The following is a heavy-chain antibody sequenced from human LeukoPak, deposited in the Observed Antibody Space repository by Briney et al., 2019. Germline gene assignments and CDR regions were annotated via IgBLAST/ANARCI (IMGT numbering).Heavy chain of an antibody. D-gene: IGHD3-22*01. CDR3: ARALYYYENN. V-gene: IGHV3-21*01. CDR1: GFTFSNYN. Sequence: GGSLRLSCTASGFTFSNYNMNWVRQAPGKGLEWVSFISSSGGYIYYADSMKDRFTISRDNAKNSLSLQMNSLRAEDTALYYCARALYYYENNWGQGTLVTVSS. CDR2: ISSSGGYI. J-gene: IGHJ4*02.